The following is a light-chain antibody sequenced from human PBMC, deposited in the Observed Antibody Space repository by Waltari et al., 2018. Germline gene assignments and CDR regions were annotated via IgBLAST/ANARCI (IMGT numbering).Light chain of an antibody. CDR1: QGISTY. CDR3: QKYYDYPWT. Sequence: DIQMTQSPSSLSASVGDRVTITCRASQGISTYLAWTQQKPAKATKSLIYHASSLQGGVPSRFSGSGSGTDFTLTISSLQPEDIRTYYCQKYYDYPWTFGQGPKVEIK. CDR2: HAS. J-gene: IGKJ1*01. V-gene: IGKV1-16*01.